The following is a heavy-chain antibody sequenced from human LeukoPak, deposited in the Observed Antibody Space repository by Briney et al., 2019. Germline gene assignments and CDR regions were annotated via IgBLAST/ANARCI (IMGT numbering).Heavy chain of an antibody. D-gene: IGHD2-15*01. CDR1: GVSISSSSYY. CDR2: IYYRGST. Sequence: SETLSLTCTVSGVSISSSSYYWGWIRQPPGKGLEWIGSIYYRGSTYYNPSLKSRVTISVDTSKNQFSLKLSSVTAADTAVYYCAREYCSGGSCYSYYYYYYMGVWGKETTVTVSS. CDR3: AREYCSGGSCYSYYYYYYMGV. J-gene: IGHJ6*03. V-gene: IGHV4-39*07.